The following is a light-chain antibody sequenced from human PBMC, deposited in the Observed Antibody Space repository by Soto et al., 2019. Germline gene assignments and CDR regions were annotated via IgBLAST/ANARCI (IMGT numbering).Light chain of an antibody. J-gene: IGKJ1*01. Sequence: EIVMTQSPATLSVSPGERATLSCRASQSVSSNLAWYQQKPGQAPRLLIYGASTRATGIPARFSGSGSGTEFTLTISSLQSEDFAVYYCQQYNNWPVTFSQGTKVDI. V-gene: IGKV3-15*01. CDR1: QSVSSN. CDR3: QQYNNWPVT. CDR2: GAS.